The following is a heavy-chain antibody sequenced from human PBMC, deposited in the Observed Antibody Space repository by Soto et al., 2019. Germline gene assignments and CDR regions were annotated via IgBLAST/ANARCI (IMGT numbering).Heavy chain of an antibody. Sequence: SSETLSLTCAVYGGSFSGYYWSWIRQPPGKGLEWIGEINHSGSTNYNPSLKSRVTISVDTSKNQFSLKLSSVTAADTAVYYCARGALGTAAGYYYYYMDVWGKGTTVTVSS. V-gene: IGHV4-34*01. CDR2: INHSGST. J-gene: IGHJ6*03. CDR3: ARGALGTAAGYYYYYMDV. CDR1: GGSFSGYY. D-gene: IGHD6-13*01.